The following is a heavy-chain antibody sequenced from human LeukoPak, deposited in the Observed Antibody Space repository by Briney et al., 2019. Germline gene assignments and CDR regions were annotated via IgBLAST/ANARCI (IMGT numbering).Heavy chain of an antibody. Sequence: ASVKVSCKASGYTFTSYDINWVRQATGQGLEWMGWMNPNSGNTGYAQKFQGRVTMTRDTSTSTVYMELSSLRSEDTAVYYCASQIVVVTATHYGMDVWGQGTTVTVSS. D-gene: IGHD2-21*02. CDR2: MNPNSGNT. CDR3: ASQIVVVTATHYGMDV. CDR1: GYTFTSYD. J-gene: IGHJ6*02. V-gene: IGHV1-8*01.